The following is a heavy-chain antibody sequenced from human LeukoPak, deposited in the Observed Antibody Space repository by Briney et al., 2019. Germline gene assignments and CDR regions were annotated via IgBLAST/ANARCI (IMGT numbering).Heavy chain of an antibody. CDR3: ARVKRPWGSGWFDP. CDR1: GGSFSGYY. CDR2: INHSGST. D-gene: IGHD7-27*01. Sequence: SETLSLTCAVYGGSFSGYYWSWIRQPPGKGLEWIGEINHSGSTNYNPSLKSRVTISVDTSKNQFSLKLSSVTAADTAVYYCARVKRPWGSGWFDPWGQGTLVTVSS. J-gene: IGHJ5*02. V-gene: IGHV4-34*01.